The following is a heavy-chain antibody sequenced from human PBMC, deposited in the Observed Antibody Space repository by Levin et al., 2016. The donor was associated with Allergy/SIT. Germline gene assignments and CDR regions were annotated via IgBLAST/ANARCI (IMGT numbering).Heavy chain of an antibody. D-gene: IGHD6-25*01. CDR3: ARDRLYNWFDP. J-gene: IGHJ5*02. V-gene: IGHV4-30-2*01. CDR2: IYHSGST. Sequence: SETLSLTCAVSGGSISSGGYSWSWIRQPPGKGLEWIGYIYHSGSTYYNPSLKSRVTISVDRSKNQFSLKLSSVTAADTAVYYCARDRLYNWFDPWGQGTLVTVSS. CDR1: GGSISSGGYS.